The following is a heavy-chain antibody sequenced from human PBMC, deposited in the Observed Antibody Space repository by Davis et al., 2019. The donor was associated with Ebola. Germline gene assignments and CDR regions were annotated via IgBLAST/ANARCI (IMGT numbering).Heavy chain of an antibody. V-gene: IGHV3-21*01. Sequence: GESLKISCAASGFTFSSYAMSWVRQAPGKGLQWVSSISSDSSHIYYAPSVKGRFTISRDNAKSSLFLDMNSLRVEDTAVYYCALVDTAMAWGRGTLVTVS. J-gene: IGHJ4*02. CDR1: GFTFSSYA. D-gene: IGHD5-18*01. CDR2: ISSDSSHI. CDR3: ALVDTAMA.